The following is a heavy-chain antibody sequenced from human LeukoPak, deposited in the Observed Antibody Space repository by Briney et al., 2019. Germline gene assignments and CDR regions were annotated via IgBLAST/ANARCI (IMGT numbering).Heavy chain of an antibody. D-gene: IGHD3-3*01. Sequence: ASVKVSCKASGYTFTGYYMHWVRQAPGQGLEWMGWINPNSGGTNYAQKFQGRVTMTRDTSISTAYMELSRLRSDDTAVYYCARGEIRKLAFTIFGVVITAPFDYWGQGTLVTVSS. CDR2: INPNSGGT. CDR1: GYTFTGYY. J-gene: IGHJ4*02. V-gene: IGHV1-2*02. CDR3: ARGEIRKLAFTIFGVVITAPFDY.